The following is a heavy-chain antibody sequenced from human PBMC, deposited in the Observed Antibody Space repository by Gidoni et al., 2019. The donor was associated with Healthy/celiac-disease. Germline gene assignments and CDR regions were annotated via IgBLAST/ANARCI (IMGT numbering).Heavy chain of an antibody. J-gene: IGHJ4*02. Sequence: QVQLVESGGGVVQPGRSLRLSCAASGFTLSTYGMHWVRQAPGKGLGWVAVIWYDESNKCYAASVKGRFTISGDNSKNTLYLKMNSLRAEDTAVYYCARDGYYYGSGSYYKTTTLFDYWGQGTLVTVSS. CDR3: ARDGYYYGSGSYYKTTTLFDY. CDR1: GFTLSTYG. CDR2: IWYDESNK. D-gene: IGHD3-10*01. V-gene: IGHV3-33*01.